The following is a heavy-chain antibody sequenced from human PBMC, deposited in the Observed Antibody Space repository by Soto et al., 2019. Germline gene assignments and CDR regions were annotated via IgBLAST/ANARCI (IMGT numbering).Heavy chain of an antibody. CDR2: IWSGGGDK. J-gene: IGHJ4*02. V-gene: IGHV3-33*01. CDR1: GFAFSSYG. D-gene: IGHD3-10*01. CDR3: ARVYGSGTYPIDY. Sequence: QVQLVESGGGVVQPGRSLRLSCAASGFAFSSYGMHWVRQAPGKGLEWVTVIWSGGGDKYYADSVKGRFTISRDNSKNMLYLQMNSPRAEDTAVYYCARVYGSGTYPIDYWGQGTLVTVSS.